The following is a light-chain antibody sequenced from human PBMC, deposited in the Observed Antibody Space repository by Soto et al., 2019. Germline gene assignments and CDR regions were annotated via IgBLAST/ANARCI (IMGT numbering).Light chain of an antibody. V-gene: IGKV2-30*01. CDR3: MQGTHWPFT. CDR1: EGLVYGDGNTY. Sequence: VVLTQSPLFLSATLGQPASISCRSSEGLVYGDGNTYLSWFQRRPGHAPRRLIYAVSDRDSGVPDRFSGSGSGTDFTLRISRVEAEDVGVYFCMQGTHWPFTFGQGTKLEIK. J-gene: IGKJ2*01. CDR2: AVS.